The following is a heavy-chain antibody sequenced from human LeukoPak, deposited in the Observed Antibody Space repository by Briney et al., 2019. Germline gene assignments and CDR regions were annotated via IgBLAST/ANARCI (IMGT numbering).Heavy chain of an antibody. CDR2: MSPNSGNT. D-gene: IGHD1-20*01. CDR1: GYTFTNYD. CDR3: ARVVSGTYNWFEP. Sequence: GASVKVSCKASGYTFTNYDIDWVRQATGQGLEWMGWMSPNSGNTGYVQKFQGRVTMTRNTSISTAYMELSSLRSEDTAVYYCARVVSGTYNWFEPWGQGTLVTVSS. V-gene: IGHV1-8*01. J-gene: IGHJ5*02.